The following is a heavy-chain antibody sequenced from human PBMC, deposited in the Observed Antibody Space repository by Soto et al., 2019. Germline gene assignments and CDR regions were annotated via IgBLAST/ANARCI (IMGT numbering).Heavy chain of an antibody. CDR3: ARTVGAAYYFDF. CDR1: GDSMTKYY. J-gene: IGHJ4*02. D-gene: IGHD1-26*01. CDR2: IYTSGST. V-gene: IGHV4-4*07. Sequence: QVQLQESGPGLVKPSETLSLTCTVSGDSMTKYYWSWIRQPAGKGLEWIGRIYTSGSTNYNPSLKSRVTMSRDTSNNHFFLKLKSVTAADTAVYYCARTVGAAYYFDFWGQGALVTVSS.